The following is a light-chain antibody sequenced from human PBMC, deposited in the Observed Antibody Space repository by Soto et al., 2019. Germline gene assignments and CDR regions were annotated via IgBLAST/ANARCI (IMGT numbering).Light chain of an antibody. CDR1: SSDAGNYNY. V-gene: IGLV2-14*01. J-gene: IGLJ1*01. CDR3: TSPTPGSLYV. Sequence: QSALTQPASVCRSPGQSITISCTGTSSDAGNYNYVSWYQQYPGRVPKLLIYMDSNRPSGVSNRFSGSKSGNTASLTISGLQAEDEADYFCTSPTPGSLYVFGTGTKVTVL. CDR2: MDS.